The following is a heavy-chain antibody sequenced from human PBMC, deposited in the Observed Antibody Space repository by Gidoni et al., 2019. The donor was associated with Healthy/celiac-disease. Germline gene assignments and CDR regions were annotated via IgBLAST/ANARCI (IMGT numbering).Heavy chain of an antibody. CDR2: VSATGVSA. CDR3: SKGNSPSYYASHFDN. J-gene: IGHJ4*02. Sequence: EVHLLESGGGFIQPGGSLRLSCADSGFIFDNYAMTWVRQAPGKGLEWVSTVSATGVSAYYAVSVQGRFIISRDNSRHSVYLQIHSLKGDDTAVYFCSKGNSPSYYASHFDNWGQGALVTVSS. CDR1: GFIFDNYA. V-gene: IGHV3-23*01. D-gene: IGHD1-26*01.